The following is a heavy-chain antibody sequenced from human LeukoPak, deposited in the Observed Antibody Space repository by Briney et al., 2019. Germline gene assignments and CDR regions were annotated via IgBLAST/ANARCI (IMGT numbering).Heavy chain of an antibody. V-gene: IGHV3-7*01. J-gene: IGHJ6*03. CDR2: IKQDGSEK. CDR1: GFTFSSYW. D-gene: IGHD2/OR15-2a*01. CDR3: ARDNRNYYYYMDV. Sequence: GGSLRLSCAASGFTFSSYWMHWVRQAPGKGLEWVANIKQDGSEKYYVDSVKGRFTISRDNAKNSLYLQMNSLRAEDTAVFYCARDNRNYYYYMDVWGKGTTVTVSS.